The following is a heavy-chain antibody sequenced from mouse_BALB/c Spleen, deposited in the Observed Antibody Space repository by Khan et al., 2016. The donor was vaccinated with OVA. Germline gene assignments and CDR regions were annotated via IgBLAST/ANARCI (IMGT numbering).Heavy chain of an antibody. J-gene: IGHJ2*01. D-gene: IGHD1-1*01. CDR3: ARGNYYWYDFDY. CDR2: ISYSGVT. Sequence: VQLKESGPGLVKPSQSLSLTCTVTGYSITSGYAWNWIRQFPGNKLEWMGYISYSGVTSYTPSLKSRISITRDTTKNQFFLQLNSVTTEDTATYYGARGNYYWYDFDYWGQGTTLTVSS. V-gene: IGHV3-2*02. CDR1: GYSITSGYA.